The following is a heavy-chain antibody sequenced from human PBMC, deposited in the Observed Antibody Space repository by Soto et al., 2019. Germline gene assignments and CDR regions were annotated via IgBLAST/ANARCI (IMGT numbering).Heavy chain of an antibody. D-gene: IGHD3-22*01. Sequence: SETLSLTCTVSGGSISSYYWSWIRQPPGKGLEWIGYIYYSGSTNYNPSLRSRVTISVDTSKNQFSLKLSSVTAADTAVYYCARATREYYYDSSGYYYVGHYFDYWGQGTLVTVSS. CDR2: IYYSGST. CDR1: GGSISSYY. V-gene: IGHV4-59*01. J-gene: IGHJ4*02. CDR3: ARATREYYYDSSGYYYVGHYFDY.